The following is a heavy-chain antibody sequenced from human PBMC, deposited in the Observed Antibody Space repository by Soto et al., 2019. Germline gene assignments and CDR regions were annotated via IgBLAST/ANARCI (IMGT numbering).Heavy chain of an antibody. V-gene: IGHV3-30-3*01. CDR3: ARDRWLLLIRPLAEADAFDI. Sequence: GGTLSLSCAAPGFTFSSYAMHWGRQAPGKGLAWVAVISYDGSNKYYADSVKGRFTISRDNSKNTLYLQMNSLRAEDTAVYYCARDRWLLLIRPLAEADAFDIWGQGTMVTVSS. CDR2: ISYDGSNK. CDR1: GFTFSSYA. J-gene: IGHJ3*02. D-gene: IGHD2-15*01.